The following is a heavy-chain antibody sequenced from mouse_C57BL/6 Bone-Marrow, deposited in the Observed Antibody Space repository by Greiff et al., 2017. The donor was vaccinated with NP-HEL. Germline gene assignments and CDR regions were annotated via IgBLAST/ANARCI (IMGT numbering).Heavy chain of an antibody. D-gene: IGHD2-5*01. CDR2: ISSGGDYI. J-gene: IGHJ2*01. V-gene: IGHV5-9-1*02. CDR3: TRDGGPHYSNYYPWYFDY. Sequence: EVHLVESGEGLVKPGGSLKLSCAASGFTFSSYAMSWVRQTPEKRLEWVAYISSGGDYIYYADTVKGRFTISRDNARNTLYLQMSSLKSEDTAMYYCTRDGGPHYSNYYPWYFDYWGQGTTLTVSS. CDR1: GFTFSSYA.